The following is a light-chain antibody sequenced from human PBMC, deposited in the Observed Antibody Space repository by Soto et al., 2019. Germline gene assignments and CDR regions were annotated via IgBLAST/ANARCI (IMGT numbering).Light chain of an antibody. CDR2: RNN. V-gene: IGLV1-47*01. Sequence: QSALTQPPSASGAPGQRVTISCSGSSPNIGSNYVYWYQQLPGTAPKLLIYRNNQRPSGVPDRFSGSKSGTSASLAISGLRSEDEADYYCAAWDDSLSGRFGTGTKVTVL. J-gene: IGLJ1*01. CDR3: AAWDDSLSGR. CDR1: SPNIGSNY.